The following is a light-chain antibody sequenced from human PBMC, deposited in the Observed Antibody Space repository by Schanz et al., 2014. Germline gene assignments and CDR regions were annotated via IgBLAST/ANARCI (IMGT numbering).Light chain of an antibody. CDR3: SSYAGSGTNV. Sequence: QSALTQPPSASGSPGQSVTISCTGTSSDVGAYNYVSWYQQHPGKAPKLMIYEVTKRPSGVPDRFSGSKSGNTASLTVSGLQADDEADYYCSSYAGSGTNVFGTGTKLTVL. V-gene: IGLV2-8*01. CDR1: SSDVGAYNY. J-gene: IGLJ1*01. CDR2: EVT.